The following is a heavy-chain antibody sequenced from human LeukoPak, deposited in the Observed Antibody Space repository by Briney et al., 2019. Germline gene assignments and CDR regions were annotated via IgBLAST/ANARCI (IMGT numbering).Heavy chain of an antibody. CDR3: ASPSIAAAARGNWFDP. D-gene: IGHD6-6*01. CDR2: IKQDGNEK. Sequence: GGSLRLSCAASGFTFSSYWMSWVRQAPGKGLEWVANIKQDGNEKHYVDSVKGRFTISRDNSKNTLYLQMNSLRAEDTAVYYCASPSIAAAARGNWFDPWGQGTLVTVSS. CDR1: GFTFSSYW. J-gene: IGHJ5*02. V-gene: IGHV3-7*01.